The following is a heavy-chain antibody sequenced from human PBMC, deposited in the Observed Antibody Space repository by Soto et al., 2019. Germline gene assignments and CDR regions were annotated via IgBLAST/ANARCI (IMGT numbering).Heavy chain of an antibody. D-gene: IGHD6-19*01. CDR2: ISYDGSNK. CDR1: GFTFSSYG. J-gene: IGHJ1*01. Sequence: GGSLRLSCAASGFTFSSYGMHWVRQAPGKGLEWVAVISYDGSNKYYADSVKGRFTISRDNSKNTLYLQMNSLRAEDTAVYYCTTDMIAVAGHAEYFQHWGQGTLVTV. V-gene: IGHV3-30*03. CDR3: TTDMIAVAGHAEYFQH.